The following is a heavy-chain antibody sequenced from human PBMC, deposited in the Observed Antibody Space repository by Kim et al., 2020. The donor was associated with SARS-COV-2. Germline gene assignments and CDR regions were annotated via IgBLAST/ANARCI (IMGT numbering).Heavy chain of an antibody. J-gene: IGHJ4*02. Sequence: SETLSLTCTVSGYSISSGYYWGWIRQPPGKGLEWIGSIYHSGSTYYNPSLKSRVTISVDTSKNQFSLKLSSVTAADTAVYYRARVDFSDGVCYPPDYWGQGTLVTVSS. CDR3: ARVDFSDGVCYPPDY. D-gene: IGHD2-8*01. CDR1: GYSISSGYY. V-gene: IGHV4-38-2*02. CDR2: IYHSGST.